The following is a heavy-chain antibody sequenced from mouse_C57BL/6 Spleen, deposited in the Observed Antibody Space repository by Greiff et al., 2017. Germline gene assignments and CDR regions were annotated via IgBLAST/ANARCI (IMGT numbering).Heavy chain of an antibody. D-gene: IGHD1-1*01. CDR1: GFNIKDDY. J-gene: IGHJ3*01. CDR3: TPVVASSPWFAY. Sequence: VQLKESGAELVRPGASVKLSCTASGFNIKDDYMHWVKQRPEQGLEWIGWIDPENGDTEYASKFQGKATITADTSSNTAYLQLSSLTSEDTAVYYCTPVVASSPWFAYWGQGTLVTVSA. CDR2: IDPENGDT. V-gene: IGHV14-4*01.